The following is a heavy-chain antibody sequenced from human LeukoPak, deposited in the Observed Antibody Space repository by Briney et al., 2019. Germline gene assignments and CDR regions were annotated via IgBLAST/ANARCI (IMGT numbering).Heavy chain of an antibody. D-gene: IGHD6-13*01. CDR3: ARGIAAAGTSDP. J-gene: IGHJ5*02. V-gene: IGHV1-8*01. Sequence: ASVKVSRKASGYTFTSYDINWVRQATGQGLEGMGWMNPNSGNTGYAQKFQGRVTMTRNTSISTAYMELSSLRSEDTAVYYCARGIAAAGTSDPWGQGTLVTVSS. CDR1: GYTFTSYD. CDR2: MNPNSGNT.